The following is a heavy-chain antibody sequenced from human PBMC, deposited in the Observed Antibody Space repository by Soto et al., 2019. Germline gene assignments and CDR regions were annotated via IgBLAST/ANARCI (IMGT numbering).Heavy chain of an antibody. D-gene: IGHD6-6*01. Sequence: RASVKVSCKASGYTFTGYYMHWVRQAPGQGLEWMGWINPNSGGTNYAQKFQGWVTMTRDTSISTAYMELSRLRSDDTAVYYCARMYSSSSRYYYGMDVWGQGTTVTVSS. J-gene: IGHJ6*02. CDR1: GYTFTGYY. V-gene: IGHV1-2*04. CDR3: ARMYSSSSRYYYGMDV. CDR2: INPNSGGT.